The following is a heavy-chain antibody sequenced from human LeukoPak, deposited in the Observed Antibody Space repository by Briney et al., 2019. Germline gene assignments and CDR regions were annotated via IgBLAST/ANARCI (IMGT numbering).Heavy chain of an antibody. CDR2: INAGNGNT. V-gene: IGHV1-3*01. CDR3: ATARTYSSGRFQH. Sequence: ASVKVSCKASGYTFTSYAMHWVRQAPGQRLEWMGWINAGNGNTKYSQEFQGRVTITRDTSASTAYMELRSLRSDDTAVYYCATARTYSSGRFQHWGQGTLVTVSS. J-gene: IGHJ1*01. D-gene: IGHD6-19*01. CDR1: GYTFTSYA.